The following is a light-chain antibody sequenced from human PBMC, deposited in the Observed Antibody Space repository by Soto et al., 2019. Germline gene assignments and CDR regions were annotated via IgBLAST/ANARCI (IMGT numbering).Light chain of an antibody. CDR2: EVS. J-gene: IGLJ3*02. Sequence: QSALTQPASVSGSPGQSITISCTGTSSDVGAYKYVSWYQQHPGKAPKLMIYEVSYRPSGVSDRFSGSRSGNTASLTISGLQAEDEADYYCSSYTSSSTWVFGGGTKLTVL. CDR3: SSYTSSSTWV. CDR1: SSDVGAYKY. V-gene: IGLV2-14*01.